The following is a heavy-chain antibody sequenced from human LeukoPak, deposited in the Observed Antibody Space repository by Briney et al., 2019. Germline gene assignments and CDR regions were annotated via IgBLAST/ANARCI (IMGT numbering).Heavy chain of an antibody. Sequence: SGGSLRLSCAASGFTFSSYWMSWVRQAPGKGLEWVSGISDSGVGTKHADSVKGRFTISRDNSKNTLYLQMNSLRAEDTAVYYCAKDFWSGYYSGYFDYWGQGTLVTVSS. CDR1: GFTFSSYW. CDR3: AKDFWSGYYSGYFDY. V-gene: IGHV3-23*01. D-gene: IGHD3-3*01. J-gene: IGHJ4*02. CDR2: ISDSGVGT.